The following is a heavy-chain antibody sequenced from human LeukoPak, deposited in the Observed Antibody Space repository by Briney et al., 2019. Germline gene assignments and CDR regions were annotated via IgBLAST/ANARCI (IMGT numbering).Heavy chain of an antibody. V-gene: IGHV3-23*01. D-gene: IGHD3-10*01. J-gene: IGHJ4*02. Sequence: GGSLRLSCAASGFMFSRTAMTWVRQAPGKGLEWISTISGSSITTYYADSVRGRFTISRDNSKNTLYLQMNSLRAEDTAVYYCVATRVCGGVLLRPNCLYFENWGQGTLVSVSS. CDR2: ISGSSITT. CDR3: VATRVCGGVLLRPNCLYFEN. CDR1: GFMFSRTA.